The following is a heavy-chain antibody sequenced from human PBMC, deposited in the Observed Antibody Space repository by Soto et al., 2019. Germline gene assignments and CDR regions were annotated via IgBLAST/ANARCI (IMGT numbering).Heavy chain of an antibody. D-gene: IGHD3-16*01. V-gene: IGHV4-59*12. CDR1: GGSISSYY. CDR2: MYYSGST. J-gene: IGHJ5*02. CDR3: VRIRYQLPSSVLWLDP. Sequence: SETLSLTCSVSGGSISSYYWSWIRQPPGKGLEWIGYMYYSGSTNYNPSLKSRVTMSVDTSQNQFSLRLISVTAADTAMYFCVRIRYQLPSSVLWLDPWGQGTPVTVSS.